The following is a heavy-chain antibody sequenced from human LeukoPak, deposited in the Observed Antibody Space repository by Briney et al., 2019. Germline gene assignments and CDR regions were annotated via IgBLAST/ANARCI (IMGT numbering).Heavy chain of an antibody. J-gene: IGHJ3*02. D-gene: IGHD2-2*02. CDR3: ARVLVVVPAAIFDAFDI. Sequence: SETLSLTCTVPGGSISSYYWSWIRQPAGKGLEWIGRIYTSGSTNYNPSLKSRVTMSVDTSKNQFSLKLSSVTAADTAVYYCARVLVVVPAAIFDAFDIWGQGTMVTVSS. CDR2: IYTSGST. V-gene: IGHV4-4*07. CDR1: GGSISSYY.